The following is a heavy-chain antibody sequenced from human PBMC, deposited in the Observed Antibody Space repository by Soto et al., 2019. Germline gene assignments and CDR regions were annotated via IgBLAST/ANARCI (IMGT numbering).Heavy chain of an antibody. J-gene: IGHJ4*02. V-gene: IGHV4-4*07. CDR2: FSLSGTT. D-gene: IGHD2-8*02. Sequence: NPSETLSLTCSVSGASIAGSSYWRWIRQPAGKGLEWIGRFSLSGTTNYSPSLRSRVTMSADVSKNQFSLRLTSVTAADTALYYCARGMTPPGAPAWYYFDSWGQGTLVTVSS. CDR1: GASIAGSSY. CDR3: ARGMTPPGAPAWYYFDS.